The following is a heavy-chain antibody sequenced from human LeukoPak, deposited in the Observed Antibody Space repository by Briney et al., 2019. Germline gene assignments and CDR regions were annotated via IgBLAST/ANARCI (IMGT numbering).Heavy chain of an antibody. D-gene: IGHD3-10*01. J-gene: IGHJ4*02. CDR1: GGSISSGGYS. CDR2: IYHSGST. CDR3: ARFTLGELQSYYFDY. Sequence: PSETLSLTCAVSGGSISSGGYSWSWIRQPPGKGLEWIGYIYHSGSTYYNPSLKSRVTISVDRSKNQFSLKLSSVTAADTAVYYCARFTLGELQSYYFDYWGQGTLVTVSS. V-gene: IGHV4-30-2*01.